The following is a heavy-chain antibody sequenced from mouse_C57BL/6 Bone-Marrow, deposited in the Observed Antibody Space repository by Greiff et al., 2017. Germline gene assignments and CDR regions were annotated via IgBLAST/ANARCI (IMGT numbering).Heavy chain of an antibody. V-gene: IGHV1-85*01. Sequence: VQLQQSGPELVKPGASVKLSCKASGYTFTSYDINWVKQRPGQGLEWIGWIYPRDGSTKYNEKFKGKATLTVDTSSSTAYMELHSLTSGDSAVFFCARGLGPYAMDYWGQGTSVTVSS. CDR2: IYPRDGST. CDR3: ARGLGPYAMDY. CDR1: GYTFTSYD. D-gene: IGHD4-1*01. J-gene: IGHJ4*01.